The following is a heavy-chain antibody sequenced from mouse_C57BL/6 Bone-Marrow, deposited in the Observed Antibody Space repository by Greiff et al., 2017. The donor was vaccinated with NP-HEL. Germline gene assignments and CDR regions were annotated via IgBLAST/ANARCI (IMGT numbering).Heavy chain of an antibody. CDR3: ASRGTGWYFDV. J-gene: IGHJ1*03. V-gene: IGHV1-69*01. CDR2: IDPSDSYP. CDR1: GYTFTSYW. D-gene: IGHD4-1*01. Sequence: QVQLQQPGAELVMPGASVKLSCKASGYTFTSYWMHWVKQRPGQGLEWIGEIDPSDSYPNSNQKFKGKSTLTVDKSSSTAYMQLSSLTSEDSAVYYCASRGTGWYFDVWGTGTTVTVSS.